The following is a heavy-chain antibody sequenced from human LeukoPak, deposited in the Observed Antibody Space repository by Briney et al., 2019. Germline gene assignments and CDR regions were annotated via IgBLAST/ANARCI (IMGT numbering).Heavy chain of an antibody. J-gene: IGHJ4*02. V-gene: IGHV3-30*03. CDR1: GFTFSSYG. CDR3: AGYFDY. Sequence: PGGSLRLSCAASGFTFSSYGMHWVRQAPGKGLEWVAVISYDGSNKYYADSVKGRFTISRDNSKNTLYLQMNSLRAEDTAAYYCAGYFDYWGQGTLVTVSS. CDR2: ISYDGSNK.